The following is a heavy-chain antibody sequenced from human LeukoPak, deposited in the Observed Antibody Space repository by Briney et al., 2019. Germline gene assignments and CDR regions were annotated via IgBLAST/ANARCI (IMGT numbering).Heavy chain of an antibody. Sequence: GESLKISCKGSGYSFTSYWIGWVRQMPGKGLEGMGIIFPGDSDTRYSPSFQGQVTVSADKSISTAYLQWSSLKASDTAMYYCARRFSSSWYHDDAFDIWRKEKMVSVSS. V-gene: IGHV5-51*01. J-gene: IGHJ3*02. CDR3: ARRFSSSWYHDDAFDI. D-gene: IGHD6-13*01. CDR2: IFPGDSDT. CDR1: GYSFTSYW.